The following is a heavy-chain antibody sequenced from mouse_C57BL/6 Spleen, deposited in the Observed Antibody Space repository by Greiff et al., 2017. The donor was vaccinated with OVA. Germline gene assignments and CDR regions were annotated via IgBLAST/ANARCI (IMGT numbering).Heavy chain of an antibody. CDR1: GYTFTSYW. CDR3: ARSRGNWDDY. CDR2: IDPSDSYT. Sequence: QVQLQQPGAELVRPGTSVKLSCKASGYTFTSYWMHWVKQRPGQGLEWIGVIDPSDSYTNYNQKFKGKATLTVDTSSSTAYMQLSSLTSEDSAVYYCARSRGNWDDYWGQGTTLTVSS. J-gene: IGHJ2*01. V-gene: IGHV1-59*01. D-gene: IGHD4-1*02.